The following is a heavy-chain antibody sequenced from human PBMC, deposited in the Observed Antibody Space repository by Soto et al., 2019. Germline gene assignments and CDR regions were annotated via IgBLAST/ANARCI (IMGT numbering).Heavy chain of an antibody. J-gene: IGHJ6*02. V-gene: IGHV3-23*01. D-gene: IGHD6-13*01. CDR2: ISGSGGST. CDR3: ANDKGRGGAAAGSHYYYGMDV. CDR1: GFTFSSYA. Sequence: EVQLLESGGGLVQPGGSLRLSCAASGFTFSSYAMSWVRQAPGKGLEWFSAISGSGGSTYYADSVKGRFTISRDNSKNTLYLQMNSLRAEDTAVYYCANDKGRGGAAAGSHYYYGMDVWGQGTTVTVSS.